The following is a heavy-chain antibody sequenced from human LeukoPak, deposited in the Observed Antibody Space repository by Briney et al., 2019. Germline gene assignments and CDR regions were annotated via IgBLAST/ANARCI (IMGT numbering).Heavy chain of an antibody. J-gene: IGHJ6*03. V-gene: IGHV4-4*07. D-gene: IGHD1-14*01. CDR1: GGSISSYY. CDR3: ARDIGEPEYYYYMDV. CDR2: IYTSGST. Sequence: SETLSLTCTVSGGSISSYYWSWIRQPAGKGLEWIGRIYTSGSTNYNPSLKSRVTMSVDTSKNQFSLQLNSVTPEDTAVYYCARDIGEPEYYYYMDVWGKGTTVTVSS.